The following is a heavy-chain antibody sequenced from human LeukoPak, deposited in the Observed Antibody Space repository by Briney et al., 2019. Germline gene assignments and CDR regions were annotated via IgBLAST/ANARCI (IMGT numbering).Heavy chain of an antibody. J-gene: IGHJ6*03. Sequence: GGSLRLSCAVSGFTFSSYSMNWVRQAPGKGLEWVSYITGSGNTIYYADSVKGRFTISRDNANNSLYLQLNSLRAEDTAVYFCARKLYMDVWGKGTTVTVSS. CDR3: ARKLYMDV. CDR2: ITGSGNTI. CDR1: GFTFSSYS. V-gene: IGHV3-48*04.